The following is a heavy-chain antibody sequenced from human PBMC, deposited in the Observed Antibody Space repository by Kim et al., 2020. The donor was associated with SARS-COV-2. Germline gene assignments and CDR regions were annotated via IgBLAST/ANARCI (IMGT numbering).Heavy chain of an antibody. V-gene: IGHV1-69*13. CDR2: ITPIFSTP. CDR1: GGTLNKDA. J-gene: IGHJ5*01. Sequence: SVKVSCKASGGTLNKDAIIWVLQGHGHGHEWKGGITPIFSTPNYAQKLQGSVTITEDQSTSIAYMELSRLKSEDTAIYFCARTIAAGCMGLLGWFDSWG. D-gene: IGHD6-13*01. CDR3: ARTIAAGCMGLLGWFDS.